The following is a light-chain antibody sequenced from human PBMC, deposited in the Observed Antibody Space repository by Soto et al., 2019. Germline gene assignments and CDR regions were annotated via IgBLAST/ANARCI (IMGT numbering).Light chain of an antibody. Sequence: SARTQPSSLSGSPGQSITLSCTGTSSDVGGYNYVSWYQQHPGKAPKLMIYDVSNRPSGVSNRFSGSKSGNTASLTISGLQAEDEADYYCSSYTSSSTLVFGTGTKVTVL. J-gene: IGLJ1*01. CDR1: SSDVGGYNY. V-gene: IGLV2-14*01. CDR2: DVS. CDR3: SSYTSSSTLV.